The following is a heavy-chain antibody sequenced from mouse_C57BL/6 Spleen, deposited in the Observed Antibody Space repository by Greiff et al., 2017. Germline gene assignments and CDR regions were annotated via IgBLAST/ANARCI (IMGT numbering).Heavy chain of an antibody. CDR2: ISDGGSYT. CDR1: GFTFSSYA. D-gene: IGHD2-4*01. J-gene: IGHJ1*03. V-gene: IGHV5-4*03. Sequence: EVMLVESGGGLVKPGGSLKLSCAASGFTFSSYAMSWVRQTPEKRLEWVATISDGGSYTYYPDNVKGRFTISRDNAKNNLYLQMSHLKSEDTAMYYCARSMITTWYFDVWGTGTTVTVSS. CDR3: ARSMITTWYFDV.